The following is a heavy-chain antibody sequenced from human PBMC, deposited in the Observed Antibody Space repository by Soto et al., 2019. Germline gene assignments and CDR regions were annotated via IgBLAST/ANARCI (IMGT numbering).Heavy chain of an antibody. CDR3: AKGPRQGAVDWFDP. V-gene: IGHV1-18*04. J-gene: IGHJ5*02. CDR1: GYTFTNYG. Sequence: QVQLVQSGSEVNNPGASVKVSCKAFGYTFTNYGVSWVRQAPGQGLEWMGWISAYTGNTNYAQKFQDRVTMTTDTSTTTPYLEMRSLRSDDTAVYYCAKGPRQGAVDWFDPWGQGTLVTVSS. CDR2: ISAYTGNT.